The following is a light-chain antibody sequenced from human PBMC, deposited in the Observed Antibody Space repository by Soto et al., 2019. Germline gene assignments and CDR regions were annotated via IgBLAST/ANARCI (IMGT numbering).Light chain of an antibody. CDR2: AAS. V-gene: IGKV1-39*01. CDR1: QSISSY. CDR3: QQSYSTPYT. J-gene: IGKJ2*01. Sequence: DIQMTQSPSSLSASVGDRVTITCRASQSISSYLNWYQQKPGKAPKPLIYAASSLQSGVPSRFTGSGSGTDFTLTISSLQTEDFATYYCQQSYSTPYTFGQGTKLEIK.